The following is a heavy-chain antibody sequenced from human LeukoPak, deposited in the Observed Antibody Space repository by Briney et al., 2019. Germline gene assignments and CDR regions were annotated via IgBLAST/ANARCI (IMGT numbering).Heavy chain of an antibody. D-gene: IGHD4-17*01. V-gene: IGHV4-34*01. CDR2: INDSGSA. J-gene: IGHJ6*02. CDR3: ARARFEVYTVRSFYYGMDV. Sequence: SETLSLTCAVYGGSFSGYYRSWIRQPPGKGLEWIGEINDSGSASYTPSLKNRVTISLDTSKNKFSLKLFSMTAADTAVYYCARARFEVYTVRSFYYGMDVWGQGTTVTVSS. CDR1: GGSFSGYY.